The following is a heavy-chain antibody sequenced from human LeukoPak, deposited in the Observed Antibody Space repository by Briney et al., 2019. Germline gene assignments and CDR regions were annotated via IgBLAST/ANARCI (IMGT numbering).Heavy chain of an antibody. CDR1: GFTFSTYA. Sequence: HPGGSLRLSCAASGFTFSTYAMNWVRQAPGKGLEWVSAISPIGSRTYYADSVKGRFTISRDNSKNTLYLQMNSLRAGDTAIYYCAKASTVLKQIDSWGQGTLVTVSS. D-gene: IGHD5/OR15-5a*01. CDR2: ISPIGSRT. V-gene: IGHV3-23*01. CDR3: AKASTVLKQIDS. J-gene: IGHJ4*02.